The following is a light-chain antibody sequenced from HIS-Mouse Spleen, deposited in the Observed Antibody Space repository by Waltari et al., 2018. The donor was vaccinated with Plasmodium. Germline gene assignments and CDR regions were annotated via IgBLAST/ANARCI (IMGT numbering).Light chain of an antibody. J-gene: IGKJ2*01. CDR1: QSVSSN. CDR3: QQYNNWPPYT. CDR2: GAS. Sequence: EIVMTQSPATLSVSPGERATLSCRASQSVSSNLAWYQQKPVQAPRHLIYGASTRATGIPARFSGSGSETEFTLTISSLQSEDFAVYYCQQYNNWPPYTFGQGTKLEIK. V-gene: IGKV3-15*01.